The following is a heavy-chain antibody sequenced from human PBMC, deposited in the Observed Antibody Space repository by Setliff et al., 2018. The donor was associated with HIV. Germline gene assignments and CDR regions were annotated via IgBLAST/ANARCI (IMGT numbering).Heavy chain of an antibody. CDR2: IKQDGSEK. Sequence: LRLSCGASGFRFRDYWTTWVRQAPGRGLESVANIKQDGSEKFYVDSVKGRFTISRDNAKNSLYLQMNSLRDDDTAVYYCARESGYTGGWGYGATYNYYMDVWGKGTTVTVS. D-gene: IGHD6-19*01. CDR3: ARESGYTGGWGYGATYNYYMDV. V-gene: IGHV3-7*03. CDR1: GFRFRDYW. J-gene: IGHJ6*03.